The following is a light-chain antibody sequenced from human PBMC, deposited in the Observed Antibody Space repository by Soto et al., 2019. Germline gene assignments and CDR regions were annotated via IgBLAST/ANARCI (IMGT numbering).Light chain of an antibody. CDR3: AAWDDTLKRYV. CDR1: SSNIGAGFD. V-gene: IGLV1-40*01. CDR2: YNN. J-gene: IGLJ1*01. Sequence: QSVLTQPPSVSGAPGQTVTISCTGSSSNIGAGFDVHWYQHLPGTAPKLLIYYNNQRPSGVPDRFSGSKSGTSASLAISGLQSEDESDYYCAAWDDTLKRYVFGTGTKVTVL.